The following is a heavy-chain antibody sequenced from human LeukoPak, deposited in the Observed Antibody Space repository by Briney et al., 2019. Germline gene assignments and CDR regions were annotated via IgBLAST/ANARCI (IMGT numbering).Heavy chain of an antibody. Sequence: GGSLRLSCAASGFTFSSYWMSWVRQAPGKGLEWVANIKKDGSEKYYVDSVEGRFTISRDNAKDTLYLQMNSLRAEDTAVYYCARGPHVLMVYAPFNYWGQGTLVTVSS. V-gene: IGHV3-7*04. CDR3: ARGPHVLMVYAPFNY. J-gene: IGHJ4*02. D-gene: IGHD2-8*01. CDR2: IKKDGSEK. CDR1: GFTFSSYW.